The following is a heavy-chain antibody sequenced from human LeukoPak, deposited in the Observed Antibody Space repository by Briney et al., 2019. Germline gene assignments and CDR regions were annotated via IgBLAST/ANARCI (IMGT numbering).Heavy chain of an antibody. CDR1: GFTFSRYA. Sequence: GGSLTLSCAASGFTFSRYAMSWVRQSPGKGLEWVSAISGSGGNTYSADSVKGRCTISRDNSLQTLFLHMNSLRAEDTAVYYCARGMSATSGYLELEYWGQGALVTVST. D-gene: IGHD3-22*01. CDR2: ISGSGGNT. V-gene: IGHV3-23*01. CDR3: ARGMSATSGYLELEY. J-gene: IGHJ4*02.